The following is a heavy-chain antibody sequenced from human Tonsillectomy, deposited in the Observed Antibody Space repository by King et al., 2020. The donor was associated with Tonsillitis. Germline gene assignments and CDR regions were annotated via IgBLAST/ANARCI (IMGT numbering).Heavy chain of an antibody. CDR2: ISYDGSNK. J-gene: IGHJ4*02. V-gene: IGHV3-30-3*01. D-gene: IGHD2-2*01. Sequence: VQLVESGGGVVQPGRSLRLSCAASGFTLSRYAMHWVRQAPGKGLEWVAVISYDGSNKYYADSVKGRFTISRDNSKNMLYLQMNSLRPEDTAVFYCARARGVEVPAANYWGQGTLVTVSS. CDR1: GFTLSRYA. CDR3: ARARGVEVPAANY.